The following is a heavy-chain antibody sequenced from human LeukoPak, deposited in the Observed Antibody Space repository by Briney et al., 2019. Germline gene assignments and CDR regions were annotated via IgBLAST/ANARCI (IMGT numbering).Heavy chain of an antibody. CDR1: GFTFSSYG. Sequence: PGGSLRLSCAASGFTFSSYGVSWVRQAPGKGLEWVSSSSGSGDSTHYADSVKGRFTISRDNSKNTLYLQMNSLRAEDTAVYYCAKDSLNWFGESISWGQGTLVTVSS. CDR2: SSGSGDST. J-gene: IGHJ5*02. D-gene: IGHD3-10*01. CDR3: AKDSLNWFGESIS. V-gene: IGHV3-23*01.